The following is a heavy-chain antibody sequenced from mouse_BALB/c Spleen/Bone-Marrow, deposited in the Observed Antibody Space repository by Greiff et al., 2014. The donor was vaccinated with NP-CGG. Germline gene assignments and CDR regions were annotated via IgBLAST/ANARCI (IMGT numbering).Heavy chain of an antibody. Sequence: VQLVESGPELVKPGASMRISCKASGYTFTSYYMHWVKQRPGQGLEWIGWIYPGNVNTKYNEKFKGKATLTADKSSSTAYMQLSSLTSEDSAVYFCARDTMDYWGQGTSVTVSS. J-gene: IGHJ4*01. CDR3: ARDTMDY. V-gene: IGHV1S56*01. CDR1: GYTFTSYY. CDR2: IYPGNVNT.